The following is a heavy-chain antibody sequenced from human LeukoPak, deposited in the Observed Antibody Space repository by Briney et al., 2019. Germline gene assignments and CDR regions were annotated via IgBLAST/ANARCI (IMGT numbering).Heavy chain of an antibody. V-gene: IGHV3-23*01. CDR3: AKSSVLARGGSASYYYYYGMDV. CDR2: ISGSGGST. Sequence: PGGSLRLSCAASGFTFTTYAMSWVRQAPGKGLEWVSAISGSGGSTYYADSVKGRFTISRDNSKNTLYLQMNSLRAEDTAVYYCAKSSVLARGGSASYYYYYGMDVWGQGTTVTVSS. CDR1: GFTFTTYA. D-gene: IGHD2-15*01. J-gene: IGHJ6*02.